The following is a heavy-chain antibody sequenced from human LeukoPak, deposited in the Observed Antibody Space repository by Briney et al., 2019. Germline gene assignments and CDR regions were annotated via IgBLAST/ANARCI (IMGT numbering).Heavy chain of an antibody. CDR3: ARVSLGYCSGGTCYFQDH. CDR1: GYTFTNYD. CDR2: MNPNSGNT. D-gene: IGHD2-15*01. V-gene: IGHV1-8*01. Sequence: ASVKVSCKASGYTFTNYDINWVRRATGQGLEWMGWMNPNSGNTGYAQMFQGRVTMTRSTSISTAYMELSSLTSEDTAVYYCARVSLGYCSGGTCYFQDHWGQGTLVTVSS. J-gene: IGHJ4*02.